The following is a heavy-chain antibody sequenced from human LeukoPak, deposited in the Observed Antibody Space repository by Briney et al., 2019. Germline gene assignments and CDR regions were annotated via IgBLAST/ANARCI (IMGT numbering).Heavy chain of an antibody. V-gene: IGHV3-66*01. CDR2: IYSGGST. CDR3: ARDLLHYYGMDV. D-gene: IGHD4-11*01. CDR1: GFTVSSNY. J-gene: IGHJ6*02. Sequence: GGSPRLSCAASGFTVSSNYMSWVRQAPGKGLEWVSVIYSGGSTYYADSVKGRFTISRDNSKNTLYLQMNSLRAEDTAVYYCARDLLHYYGMDVWGQGTTVTVSS.